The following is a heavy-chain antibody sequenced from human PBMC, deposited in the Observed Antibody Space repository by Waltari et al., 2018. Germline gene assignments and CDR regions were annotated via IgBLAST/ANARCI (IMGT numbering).Heavy chain of an antibody. V-gene: IGHV4-59*08. D-gene: IGHD1-26*01. J-gene: IGHJ4*02. CDR3: ATTIRSYFDY. CDR2: IYYSGST. CDR1: GGSISSYY. Sequence: QVQLQDSGPGLVTPTETLSLTCTVSGGSISSYYWSWIRQPPGQGLEWIGYIYYSGSTNYNPSLKSRVTISVDTSKNQFSLKLSSVTAADTAVYYCATTIRSYFDYWGQGTLVTVSS.